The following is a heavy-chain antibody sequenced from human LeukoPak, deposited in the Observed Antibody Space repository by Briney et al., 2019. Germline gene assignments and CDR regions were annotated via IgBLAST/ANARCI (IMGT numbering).Heavy chain of an antibody. V-gene: IGHV3-7*01. CDR2: INQDGSDE. CDR3: VRDGGVSGYDLLDY. D-gene: IGHD5-12*01. J-gene: IGHJ4*02. Sequence: GGSLRLSCAASGFTFSHYWMTWVRQAPGKGLERVAQINQDGSDEYYMDSVKARFTISRDNAKNSVFLQMNSLRAEDTAVYYCVRDGGVSGYDLLDYWGQGTLVTVSS. CDR1: GFTFSHYW.